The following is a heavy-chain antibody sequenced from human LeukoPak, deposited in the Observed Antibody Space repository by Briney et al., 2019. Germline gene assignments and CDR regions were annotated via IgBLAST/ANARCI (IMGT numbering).Heavy chain of an antibody. J-gene: IGHJ4*02. CDR2: ISYDGSNK. Sequence: PGRSLRLSCAASGFTFSSYGMHWVRQAPGKGLEWVAVISYDGSNKYYADSVKGRFTISRDNSKNTLYLQMNSLRAEDTAVYYCAKASVVAATPDYWGREPWSPSPQ. CDR3: AKASVVAATPDY. D-gene: IGHD2-15*01. CDR1: GFTFSSYG. V-gene: IGHV3-30*18.